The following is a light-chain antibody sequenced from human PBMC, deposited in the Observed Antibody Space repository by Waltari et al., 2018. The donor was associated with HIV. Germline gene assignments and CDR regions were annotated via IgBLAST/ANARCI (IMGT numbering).Light chain of an antibody. CDR2: AAS. J-gene: IGKJ1*01. Sequence: ETVMTQSPGTLSASPGATVTLSCPASQSIDDKLAWYQQKPGQSPRLLIYAASTGATSVPGRFSGSGSGTQFTLTISNLQSEDSAVYYCQQYKNWPPLTFGQGTKVEIK. CDR1: QSIDDK. CDR3: QQYKNWPPLT. V-gene: IGKV3-15*01.